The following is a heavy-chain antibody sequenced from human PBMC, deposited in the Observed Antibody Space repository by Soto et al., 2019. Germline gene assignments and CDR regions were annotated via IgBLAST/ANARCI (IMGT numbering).Heavy chain of an antibody. D-gene: IGHD1-1*01. Sequence: QVQLVQSGAEVKKPGSSVKVSCKASGCTFSSYAISWVRQAPGQGLEWMGGIIPIFGTANYAQKFQGRVTITADESTSTAYMELSSLRSEDTAVYYCARDRNGNYYYGMDVWGQGTTVTVSS. V-gene: IGHV1-69*01. J-gene: IGHJ6*02. CDR3: ARDRNGNYYYGMDV. CDR2: IIPIFGTA. CDR1: GCTFSSYA.